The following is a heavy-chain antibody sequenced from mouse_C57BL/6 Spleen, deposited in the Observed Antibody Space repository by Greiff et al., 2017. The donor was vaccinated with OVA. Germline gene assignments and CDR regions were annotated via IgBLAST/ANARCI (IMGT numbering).Heavy chain of an antibody. J-gene: IGHJ3*01. Sequence: QVQLKESGAELVRPGASVTLSCKASGYTFTDYEMHWVKQTPVHGLEWIGAIDPETGGTAYNQKFKGKAILTADKSSSTAYMELRSLTSEDSAVYYCTSPIYYGNYRFAYWGQGTLVTVSA. V-gene: IGHV1-15*01. CDR1: GYTFTDYE. D-gene: IGHD2-1*01. CDR2: IDPETGGT. CDR3: TSPIYYGNYRFAY.